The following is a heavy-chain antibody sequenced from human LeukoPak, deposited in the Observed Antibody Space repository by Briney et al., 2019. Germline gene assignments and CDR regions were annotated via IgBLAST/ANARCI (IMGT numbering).Heavy chain of an antibody. CDR3: ARHPEYFDWLLSFDY. J-gene: IGHJ4*02. V-gene: IGHV4-39*01. Sequence: SETLSLTCTVSGGSISSSSYYWGWIRQPPGKGLEWIGSIYYSGSTYYNPSLKSRVTISVDTSKNQFSLKLSSVTAADTAVYYCARHPEYFDWLLSFDYWGQGTLVTVSS. D-gene: IGHD3-9*01. CDR2: IYYSGST. CDR1: GGSISSSSYY.